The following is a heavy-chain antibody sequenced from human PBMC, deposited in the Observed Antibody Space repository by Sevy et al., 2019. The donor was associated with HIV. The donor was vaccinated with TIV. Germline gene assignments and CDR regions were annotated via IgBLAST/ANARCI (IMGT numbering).Heavy chain of an antibody. D-gene: IGHD3-22*01. CDR2: IIPIFGTA. J-gene: IGHJ3*02. CDR1: GGTFSSYA. CDR3: ARDVRDSSGYYFGYAFDI. V-gene: IGHV1-69*13. Sequence: ASVKVSCKASGGTFSSYAISWVRQAPGQGLEWMGGIIPIFGTANYAQKFQGRVTITADESTSTAYMELGSLRSEDTAVYYCARDVRDSSGYYFGYAFDIWGQGTMVTVSS.